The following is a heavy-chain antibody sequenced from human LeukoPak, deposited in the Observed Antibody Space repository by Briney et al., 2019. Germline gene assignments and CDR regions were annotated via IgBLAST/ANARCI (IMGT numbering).Heavy chain of an antibody. CDR3: ASDLTRGQDAFDI. CDR1: GASVNDYY. D-gene: IGHD3-9*01. CDR2: IYTTGNT. Sequence: PSETLSLTCTVSGASVNDYYWTWIRQPAGKGLEWIGRIYTTGNTNYNASLKSRVTMSVDTSKNQFSLKLSSVTAADTAVYYCASDLTRGQDAFDIWGQGTMVTVSS. V-gene: IGHV4-4*07. J-gene: IGHJ3*02.